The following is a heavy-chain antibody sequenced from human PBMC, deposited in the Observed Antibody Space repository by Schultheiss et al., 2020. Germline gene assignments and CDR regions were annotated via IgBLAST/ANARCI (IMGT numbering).Heavy chain of an antibody. CDR2: ISWNSGSI. Sequence: GGSLRLSCAASGFTFSSYAMHWVRQAPGKGLEWVSGISWNSGSIGYADSVKGRFTISRDNVKNTLYLQMNSLRAEDTAVYYCARGVTVATITPWSSWGQGTLVTV. J-gene: IGHJ4*02. D-gene: IGHD5-12*01. V-gene: IGHV3-9*01. CDR3: ARGVTVATITPWSS. CDR1: GFTFSSYA.